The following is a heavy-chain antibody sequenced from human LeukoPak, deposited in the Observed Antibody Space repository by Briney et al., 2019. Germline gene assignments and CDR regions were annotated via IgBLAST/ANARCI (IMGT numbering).Heavy chain of an antibody. D-gene: IGHD2-2*01. V-gene: IGHV4-4*07. Sequence: TTSETLSLTCTVSGGSISSYYWSWIRQPAGKGLEWIGRIYTSGSTYYNPSLKSRVTISVDTSKNQFSLKLSSVTAADTAVYYCARQEPAAIRWFDPWGQGTLVTVSS. CDR1: GGSISSYY. CDR2: IYTSGST. CDR3: ARQEPAAIRWFDP. J-gene: IGHJ5*02.